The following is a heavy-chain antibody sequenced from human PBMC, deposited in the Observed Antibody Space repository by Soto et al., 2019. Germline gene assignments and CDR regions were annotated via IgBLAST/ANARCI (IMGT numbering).Heavy chain of an antibody. J-gene: IGHJ4*02. D-gene: IGHD1-7*01. V-gene: IGHV1-8*01. CDR1: GYTFTSYD. CDR2: MNPNSGNT. CDR3: ARGRTKDFTKRSGPFDY. Sequence: ASVKGSCKASGYTFTSYDINWVRQATGQGLEWMGWMNPNSGNTGYAQKFQGRVTMTRNTSISTAYMELSSLRSEDTAVYYCARGRTKDFTKRSGPFDYWGQGTLVTVSS.